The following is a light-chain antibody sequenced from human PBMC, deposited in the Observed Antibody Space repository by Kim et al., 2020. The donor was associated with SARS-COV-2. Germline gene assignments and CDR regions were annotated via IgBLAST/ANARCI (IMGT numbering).Light chain of an antibody. CDR3: QQSYGTPVT. CDR2: SAS. CDR1: HSISNS. V-gene: IGKV1-39*01. J-gene: IGKJ5*01. Sequence: QMTQSPSSLSASIGDRVTISCRASHSISNSLNWYQQKPGKAPTLLIFSASSLETGVPSRFSGSGSGTEFTLTITGLQPDDFATYYCQQSYGTPVTFGQGTRLEIK.